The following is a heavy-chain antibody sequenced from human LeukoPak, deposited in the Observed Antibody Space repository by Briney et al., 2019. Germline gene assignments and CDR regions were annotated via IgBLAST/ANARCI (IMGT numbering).Heavy chain of an antibody. V-gene: IGHV3-48*04. J-gene: IGHJ6*04. CDR2: ISSSSSII. Sequence: GGSLRLSCEASGFTFSDYSMNWVRQAPRKGLEWISYISSSSSIIYYADSVKGRFTISRDNAKNSLYLQMNSLRAEDTAVYYCAELGITMIGGVWGKGTTVTISS. CDR3: AELGITMIGGV. CDR1: GFTFSDYS. D-gene: IGHD3-10*02.